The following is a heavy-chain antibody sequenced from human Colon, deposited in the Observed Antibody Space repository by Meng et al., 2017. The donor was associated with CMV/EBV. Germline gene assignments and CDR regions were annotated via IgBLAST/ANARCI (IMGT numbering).Heavy chain of an antibody. D-gene: IGHD2-21*02. CDR1: GFTFNTFG. Sequence: GGSLRLSCSASGFTFNTFGMHWVRQAPGKGLEWVAFIRYDGSKADYADSVTGRFTISRDNAKSSLHLQMTSLRPEDSAVYFCAKEFVLGTHLDHWGQGTVVTSPQ. J-gene: IGHJ4*02. CDR2: IRYDGSKA. CDR3: AKEFVLGTHLDH. V-gene: IGHV3-30*02.